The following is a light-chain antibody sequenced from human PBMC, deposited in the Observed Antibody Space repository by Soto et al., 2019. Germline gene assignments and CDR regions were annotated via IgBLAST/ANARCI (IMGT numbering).Light chain of an antibody. CDR3: MQGTRWLWT. J-gene: IGKJ1*01. CDR1: QSLVFSDGNTY. V-gene: IGKV2-30*01. Sequence: DVVLTQSPLSLPVALGQPASISCRSSQSLVFSDGNTYWNWFQQRPGQYPRRLIYKVSNRDSGVPDRFSGSGSGTDVTLKNSRVEAEEVGVYYCMQGTRWLWTFGQGTKVEIK. CDR2: KVS.